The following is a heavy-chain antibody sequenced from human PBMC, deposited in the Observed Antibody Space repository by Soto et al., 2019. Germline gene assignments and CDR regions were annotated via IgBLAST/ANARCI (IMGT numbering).Heavy chain of an antibody. V-gene: IGHV4-59*08. J-gene: IGHJ3*02. Sequence: QVQLQESGPGLVKPSETLSLTCTVSGGSISSYYWSWIRQPPGKGLEWIGYIYYSASTNYNPSHKSRVTISVDTSKNKFSLKLSSVTAADTAVYYCATLPVYCSGGSCYSNAFDIWGQGTMVTVSS. CDR1: GGSISSYY. D-gene: IGHD2-15*01. CDR2: IYYSAST. CDR3: ATLPVYCSGGSCYSNAFDI.